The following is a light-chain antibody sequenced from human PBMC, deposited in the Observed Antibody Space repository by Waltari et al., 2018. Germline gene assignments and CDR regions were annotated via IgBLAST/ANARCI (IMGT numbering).Light chain of an antibody. V-gene: IGKV3-15*01. Sequence: EIVMTQSPATLSVSPGERATLSCRASQSVSSNLPWYQQKPGQAPRFLIYGASPRATGIPARFSGSGSGTEFTLTISSLQSEDFAFYYCQQYNNWPRTFGQGTKVEIK. CDR2: GAS. CDR1: QSVSSN. CDR3: QQYNNWPRT. J-gene: IGKJ1*01.